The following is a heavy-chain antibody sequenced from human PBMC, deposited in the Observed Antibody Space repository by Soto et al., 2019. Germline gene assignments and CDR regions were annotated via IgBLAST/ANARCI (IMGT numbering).Heavy chain of an antibody. CDR1: GFTFSAYR. Sequence: GSLRLSCVASGFTFSAYRMNWVRQAPGKGLEWLSYISGDRAYIYYADSVRGQFTISRDNAENSLYLQMDNLRDEDTALDYCARQVYTVVTRMDFWGQGTLVTVSS. CDR2: ISGDRAYI. J-gene: IGHJ4*02. V-gene: IGHV3-48*02. CDR3: ARQVYTVVTRMDF. D-gene: IGHD2-21*02.